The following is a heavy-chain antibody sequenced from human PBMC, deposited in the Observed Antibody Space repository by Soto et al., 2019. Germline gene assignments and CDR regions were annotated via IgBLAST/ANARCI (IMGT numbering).Heavy chain of an antibody. J-gene: IGHJ5*02. Sequence: QVQLQESGPRLVKPSGSLSLTCGVSGGTVASSHWWSWVRQSPGGGLEWIGNVYHTGDTNFNPSLQSRVNTSIDKTNNQFSLRLNSLTAAHTAVSFCAREIVTAGGNNYFDPWGPGTLVTVSS. CDR3: AREIVTAGGNNYFDP. V-gene: IGHV4-4*02. CDR1: GGTVASSHW. D-gene: IGHD2-21*02. CDR2: VYHTGDT.